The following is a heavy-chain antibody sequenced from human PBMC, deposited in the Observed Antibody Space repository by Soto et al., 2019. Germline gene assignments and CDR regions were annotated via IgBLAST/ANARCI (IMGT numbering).Heavy chain of an antibody. V-gene: IGHV3-23*01. J-gene: IGHJ5*02. Sequence: GGSLRLSCAASGFTFSSYAMSWVRQAPGKGLEWVSAISGSGGSTYYADSVKGRFTISRDNSKNTLYLQMNSLRAEDTAVYYCAKDKFTTPRDAKPETYYFASSGYFGWFAPSGQGTPVTVSS. CDR3: AKDKFTTPRDAKPETYYFASSGYFGWFAP. D-gene: IGHD3-22*01. CDR2: ISGSGGST. CDR1: GFTFSSYA.